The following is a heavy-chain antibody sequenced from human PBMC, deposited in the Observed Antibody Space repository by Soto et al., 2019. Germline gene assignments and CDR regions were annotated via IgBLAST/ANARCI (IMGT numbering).Heavy chain of an antibody. CDR2: ISFDGSKR. CDR1: GFTFSSYG. V-gene: IGHV3-33*01. CDR3: ARGAGLSQYNYYINV. Sequence: QVQLVESGGGLVQPGRSLRLSCAASGFTFSSYGMHWVRQAPGKGLEWVAIISFDGSKRYYADSVKGRFTISRDSSKTTLYLQVNSLRAEDTAVYYCARGAGLSQYNYYINVWGKGTTVTVSS. D-gene: IGHD6-19*01. J-gene: IGHJ6*03.